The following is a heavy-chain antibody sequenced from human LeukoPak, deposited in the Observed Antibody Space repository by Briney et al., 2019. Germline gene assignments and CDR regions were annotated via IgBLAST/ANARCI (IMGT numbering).Heavy chain of an antibody. CDR2: INHSGST. D-gene: IGHD6-6*01. CDR3: ARVNKQLVQRGAFDI. V-gene: IGHV4-34*01. CDR1: GGSFSGYY. Sequence: PSETLSLTCAVYGGSFSGYYWSWIRQPPGKGLEWIGEINHSGSTNYNPSLKSRVTISVDTSKNQFSLKLSSVTAADTAVYYCARVNKQLVQRGAFDIWGQGTMVTVSS. J-gene: IGHJ3*02.